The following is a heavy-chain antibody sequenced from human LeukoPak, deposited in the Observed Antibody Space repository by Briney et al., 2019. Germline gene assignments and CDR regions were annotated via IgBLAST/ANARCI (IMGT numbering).Heavy chain of an antibody. CDR3: TTSFQEDFWSGYYNFDY. Sequence: GGSLRLSCTASGFTFGDYAMSWFRQAPGKGLEWVGFIRSKAYGGTTEYAASVKGRLTISRDDSKSIAYLQMNSLKTEDTAVYYCTTSFQEDFWSGYYNFDYWGQGTLVTVSS. V-gene: IGHV3-49*03. CDR1: GFTFGDYA. J-gene: IGHJ4*02. CDR2: IRSKAYGGTT. D-gene: IGHD3-3*01.